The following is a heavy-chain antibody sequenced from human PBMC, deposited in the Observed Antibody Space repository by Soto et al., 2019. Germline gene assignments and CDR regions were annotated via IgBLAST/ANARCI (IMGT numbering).Heavy chain of an antibody. CDR2: IHGGGGAT. Sequence: EVQLLESGGGLVQPGGSLRLSCAASGFTFSAYAMGWVRQAPGKGLEWVSTIHGGGGATHYAASVKGRFTNSRDNSKNTLYGQMNSLRAEDTSVYYCAEFEGHPLEYWSLDVWGRGTLVTVSS. V-gene: IGHV3-23*01. J-gene: IGHJ2*01. CDR3: AEFEGHPLEYWSLDV. D-gene: IGHD1-1*01. CDR1: GFTFSAYA.